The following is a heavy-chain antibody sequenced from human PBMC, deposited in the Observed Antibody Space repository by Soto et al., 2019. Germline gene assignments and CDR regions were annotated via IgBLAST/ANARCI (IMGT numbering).Heavy chain of an antibody. CDR2: IYYSGGT. D-gene: IGHD4-17*01. CDR3: ARQYGKRYFQH. V-gene: IGHV4-39*01. J-gene: IGHJ1*01. Sequence: QLQLQESGPGLVKPSETLSLTCTVSGGYISSSSYYWGWIRQPPGKGLEWIGSIYYSGGTYYNPSLKSRVTISVDTSKNQFSLKLSSVTAADTAVYYCARQYGKRYFQHWCQGTLVTVSS. CDR1: GGYISSSSYY.